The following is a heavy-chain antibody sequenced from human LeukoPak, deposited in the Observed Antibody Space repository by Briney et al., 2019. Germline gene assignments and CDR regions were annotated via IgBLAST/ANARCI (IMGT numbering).Heavy chain of an antibody. D-gene: IGHD3-10*01. Sequence: GGSLRFSCAASGFTFSSYSMNWVRQAPGKGLEWVSSISSSSSYIYYADSVKGRFTISRDNAKNSLYLQMNSLRAEDTAVYYCARTGALMVRGVIYAFDIWGQGTMVTVSS. V-gene: IGHV3-21*01. CDR3: ARTGALMVRGVIYAFDI. J-gene: IGHJ3*02. CDR1: GFTFSSYS. CDR2: ISSSSSYI.